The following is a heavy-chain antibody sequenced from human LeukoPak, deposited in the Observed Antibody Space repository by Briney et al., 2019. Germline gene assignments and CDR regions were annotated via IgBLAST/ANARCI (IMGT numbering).Heavy chain of an antibody. CDR1: GYTFTSYY. Sequence: ASVKVSCKASGYTFTSYYMHWVRQAPGQGLEWMGIINPSGGSTSYAQKFQGRVTMTRDTSTSTVYMELSSLRSEDTAVYYCAITNFGFLERSPYYFDYWGQGTLVTVSS. CDR2: INPSGGST. J-gene: IGHJ4*02. V-gene: IGHV1-46*01. CDR3: AITNFGFLERSPYYFDY. D-gene: IGHD3-3*01.